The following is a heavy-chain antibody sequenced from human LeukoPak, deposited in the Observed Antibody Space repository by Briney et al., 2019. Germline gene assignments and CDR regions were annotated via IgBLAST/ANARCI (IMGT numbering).Heavy chain of an antibody. V-gene: IGHV6-1*01. CDR2: TYYRSKWWN. D-gene: IGHD7-27*01. CDR1: GDSVSSNSAA. Sequence: PSQTLSLTCAISGDSVSSNSAAWNWIRQSPSRVLELLGRTYYRSKWWNDYATSVKSRITIDPNSSKNQFSLQLNSVTPEDTAVYYCVRGGDSSYWYFDLWGRGTLVTVSS. CDR3: VRGGDSSYWYFDL. J-gene: IGHJ2*01.